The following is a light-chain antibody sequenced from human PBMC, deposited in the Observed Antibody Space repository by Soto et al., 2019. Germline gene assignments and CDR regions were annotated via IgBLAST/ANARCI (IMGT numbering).Light chain of an antibody. V-gene: IGKV3-20*01. CDR3: QQYGTSEII. CDR1: QSLTNSF. Sequence: EIVLTQSLGTLSLCPGERATISWLASQSLTNSFIAWYQQKPGQAPRLLIYDTSSRATGIPDRFSGSGSGTDFTLTISRLEPEDFAVFFCQQYGTSEIIFGQGTRLEIK. J-gene: IGKJ5*01. CDR2: DTS.